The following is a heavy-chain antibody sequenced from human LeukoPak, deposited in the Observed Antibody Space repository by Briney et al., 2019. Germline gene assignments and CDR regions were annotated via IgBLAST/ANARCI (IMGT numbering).Heavy chain of an antibody. CDR2: INHSGST. CDR1: GGSFSGYY. J-gene: IGHJ6*03. D-gene: IGHD3-3*01. V-gene: IGHV4-34*01. CDR3: AREAISPSYYYMDV. Sequence: KPSETLSLTCAVYGGSFSGYYWSWTRQPPGKGLEWIGEINHSGSTNYNPSLKSRVTISVDTSKNQFSLKLSSVTAADTAVYYCAREAISPSYYYMDVWGKGTTVTVSS.